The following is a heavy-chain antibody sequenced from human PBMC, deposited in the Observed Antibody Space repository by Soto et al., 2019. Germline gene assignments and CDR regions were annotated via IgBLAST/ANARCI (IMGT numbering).Heavy chain of an antibody. V-gene: IGHV1-2*02. D-gene: IGHD6-19*01. CDR3: AREASAVLALDY. CDR1: GYTFTAYS. J-gene: IGHJ4*02. CDR2: FNPNSGDT. Sequence: GASVKVSCKASGYTFTAYSRHWVRQAPGQGLEWIGWFNPNSGDTVYAEKFQGRVTLTRDTSISTAYMELSSLRSDDTALYYCAREASAVLALDYAGQGTLLPLCS.